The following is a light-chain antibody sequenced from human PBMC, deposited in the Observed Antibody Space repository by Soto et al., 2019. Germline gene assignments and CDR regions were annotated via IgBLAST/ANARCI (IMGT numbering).Light chain of an antibody. CDR2: AAS. V-gene: IGKV1-9*01. Sequence: DIQLTQSPSFLSASVGDRVTITCRASQGISSYLAGYQQKPGQAPKLLIYAASTLQSGVPSRFSGSGSGTEFTLTISSLQPEDFATYYCQQLNSYPQTFGQGTEVEIK. CDR1: QGISSY. CDR3: QQLNSYPQT. J-gene: IGKJ1*01.